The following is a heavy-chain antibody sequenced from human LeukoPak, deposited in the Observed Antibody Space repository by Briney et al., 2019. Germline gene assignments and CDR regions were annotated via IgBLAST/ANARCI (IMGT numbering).Heavy chain of an antibody. CDR2: ISYDGSNK. J-gene: IGHJ4*02. CDR3: AKVITGTTLVVDY. CDR1: GFTFSSYG. D-gene: IGHD1-7*01. Sequence: GGSLRLSCAASGFTFSSYGMHWVRQAPGKGLEWVAVISYDGSNKYYADSVKGRFTISRDNSENTLYLQMNSLRAEDTAVYYCAKVITGTTLVVDYWGQGTPVTVSS. V-gene: IGHV3-30*18.